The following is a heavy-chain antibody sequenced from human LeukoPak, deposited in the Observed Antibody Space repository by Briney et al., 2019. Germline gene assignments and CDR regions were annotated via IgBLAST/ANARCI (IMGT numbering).Heavy chain of an antibody. CDR1: GGSINSGGSY. J-gene: IGHJ3*02. D-gene: IGHD4-23*01. V-gene: IGHV4-31*03. Sequence: PSQTLSLTCTVSGGSINSGGSYWSWIRQHPGKGLEWIGYIYYSGSTYYNPSLKSRVTISVDTSKNQFSLKLSSVTAADTAVYYCARRTTVVTHYAFDIWGQGTMVTVSS. CDR2: IYYSGST. CDR3: ARRTTVVTHYAFDI.